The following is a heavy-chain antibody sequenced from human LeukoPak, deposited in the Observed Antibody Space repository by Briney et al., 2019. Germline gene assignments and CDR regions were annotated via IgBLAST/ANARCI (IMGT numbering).Heavy chain of an antibody. J-gene: IGHJ4*02. CDR3: ARDSSGTDY. V-gene: IGHV3-7*01. Sequence: GGSLRLSCVASGFTFSSYWMSWVRQTPGKGLEWVANIKEDGSAKYYVDSVKGRFTLSRDNAKNSLYLEMSNLRAEDTAVYYCARDSSGTDYWGQGTLVTVSS. CDR2: IKEDGSAK. CDR1: GFTFSSYW. D-gene: IGHD6-19*01.